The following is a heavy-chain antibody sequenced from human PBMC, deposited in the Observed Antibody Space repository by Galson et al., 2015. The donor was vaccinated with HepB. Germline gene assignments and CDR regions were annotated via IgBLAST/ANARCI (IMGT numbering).Heavy chain of an antibody. Sequence: SLRLSCAASGFTFSSYAMHWVRQAPGKGLEWVAVISYDGSNKYYADSVKGRFTISRDNSKNTLYLQMNSLRAEDTAVYYCARGPLWFGELLHHWGRGTLVTVSS. J-gene: IGHJ5*02. V-gene: IGHV3-30-3*01. D-gene: IGHD3-10*01. CDR1: GFTFSSYA. CDR3: ARGPLWFGELLHH. CDR2: ISYDGSNK.